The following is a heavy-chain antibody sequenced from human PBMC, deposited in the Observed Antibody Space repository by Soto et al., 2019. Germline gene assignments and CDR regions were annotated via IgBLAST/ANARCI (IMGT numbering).Heavy chain of an antibody. Sequence: EVQLVESGGGLVQPGGSLRLSCAASAFTFRNYWMSWVRQAPGKGLECVAKIKKDGSEKYYVDSVKGRFTISRDKAKNSVYLQMNSLIVEDTAMYYWARASSSTSGAIDYWGQGTLVTVSS. V-gene: IGHV3-7*04. D-gene: IGHD2-2*01. CDR2: IKKDGSEK. CDR3: ARASSSTSGAIDY. J-gene: IGHJ4*02. CDR1: AFTFRNYW.